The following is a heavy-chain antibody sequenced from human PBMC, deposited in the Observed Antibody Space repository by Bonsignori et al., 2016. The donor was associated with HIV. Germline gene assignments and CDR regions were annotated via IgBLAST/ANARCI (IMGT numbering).Heavy chain of an antibody. D-gene: IGHD1-1*01. CDR2: IGSITSYK. CDR1: GFIFSDFD. V-gene: IGHV3-21*01. CDR3: VRDPRXNWHVGLDS. J-gene: IGHJ4*02. Sequence: EVRLVESGGGLVKPGGSLRLSCAASGFIFSDFDMNWVRQAPGKGLEWVPSIGSITSYKFYTDSVQGRFTISRDNAKNSLYLQMNDLRAEDTAVYYCVRDPRXNWHVGLDSWGQG.